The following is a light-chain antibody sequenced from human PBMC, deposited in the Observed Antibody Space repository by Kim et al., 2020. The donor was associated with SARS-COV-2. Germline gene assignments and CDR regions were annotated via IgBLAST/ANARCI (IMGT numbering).Light chain of an antibody. V-gene: IGLV2-11*03. CDR1: GSDVGGYNY. CDR3: CSYAGSYSWV. CDR2: DVS. Sequence: GKSVTISCAGTGSDVGGYNYVSWYQQHPGKVPKLLIFDVSRRPSGIPDRFSGSKSGNTASLTISGLQAEDETDYYCCSYAGSYSWVFGGGTQLTVL. J-gene: IGLJ3*02.